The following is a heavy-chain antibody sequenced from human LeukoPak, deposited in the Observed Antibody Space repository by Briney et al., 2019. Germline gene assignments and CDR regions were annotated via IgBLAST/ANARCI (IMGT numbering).Heavy chain of an antibody. CDR1: GYTLTELS. CDR2: FDPEDGET. V-gene: IGHV1-24*01. D-gene: IGHD1-26*01. Sequence: ASVKVSCKVSGYTLTELSMHWVRQAPGKGLEWMGGFDPEDGETIYAQKFQGRITMTEDTSTDTAYMELSSLRSEDTAVYYCASSARGGSYHYTEYFQHWGQGTLVTVSS. J-gene: IGHJ1*01. CDR3: ASSARGGSYHYTEYFQH.